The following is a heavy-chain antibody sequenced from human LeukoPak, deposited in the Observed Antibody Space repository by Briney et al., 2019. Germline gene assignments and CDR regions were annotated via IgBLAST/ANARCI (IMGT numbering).Heavy chain of an antibody. Sequence: GRSMRLSWTATGFTFGDYAMSGVRKAQGKGLEWVGFIRSKAYGGTTEYAASVKGRFTISRGDSKSIAYLQMNSLKTEDTAVYYCTRAVGGNYHFDYWGQGTLVTVSS. CDR2: IRSKAYGGTT. J-gene: IGHJ4*02. D-gene: IGHD4/OR15-4a*01. CDR3: TRAVGGNYHFDY. V-gene: IGHV3-49*04. CDR1: GFTFGDYA.